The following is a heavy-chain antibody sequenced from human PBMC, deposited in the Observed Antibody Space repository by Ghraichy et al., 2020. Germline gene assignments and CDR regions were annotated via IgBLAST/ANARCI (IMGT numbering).Heavy chain of an antibody. V-gene: IGHV3-23*01. J-gene: IGHJ6*03. D-gene: IGHD3-9*01. CDR2: ISGSGGST. CDR1: GFTFSSYA. Sequence: GGSLRLSCAASGFTFSSYAMSWVRQAPGKGLEWVSAISGSGGSTYYADSVKGRFTISRDNSKNTLYLQMNSLRAEDTAVYYCAKKVGFDWLLLGYMDVWGKGTTVTVSS. CDR3: AKKVGFDWLLLGYMDV.